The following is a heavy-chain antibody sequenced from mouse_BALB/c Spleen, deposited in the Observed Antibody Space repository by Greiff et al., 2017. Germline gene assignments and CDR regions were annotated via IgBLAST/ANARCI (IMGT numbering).Heavy chain of an antibody. Sequence: QVQLQQSGPGLVAPSQSLSITCTVSGFSLTSYGVHWVRQPPGKGLEWLGVIWAGGSTNYNSALMSRLSISKDNSKSQVFLKMNSLQTDDTAMYYCARYYDYDGGPFAYWGQGTLVTVSA. CDR1: GFSLTSYG. J-gene: IGHJ3*01. D-gene: IGHD2-4*01. CDR3: ARYYDYDGGPFAY. CDR2: IWAGGST. V-gene: IGHV2-9*02.